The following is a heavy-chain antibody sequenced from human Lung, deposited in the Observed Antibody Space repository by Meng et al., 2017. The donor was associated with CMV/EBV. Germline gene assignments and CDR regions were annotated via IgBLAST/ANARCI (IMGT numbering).Heavy chain of an antibody. Sequence: QVQLGGWGPALMKPSETLPPTCAASGDSITNHNWWAWVRQPPGKGLEWIGEIPHRGSSAYNPSLKSRVSMSIDKSKNQFSLKLTSVTAADTAVYHCLRRSGGSVWGQGTLVTVSS. CDR2: IPHRGSS. V-gene: IGHV4-4*02. CDR3: LRRSGGSV. CDR1: GDSITNHNW. J-gene: IGHJ1*01. D-gene: IGHD3-10*01.